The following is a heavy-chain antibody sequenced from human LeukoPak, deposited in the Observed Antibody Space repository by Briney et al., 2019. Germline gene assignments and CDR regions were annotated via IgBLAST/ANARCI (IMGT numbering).Heavy chain of an antibody. CDR3: ARDSMSGWLEFRFDY. CDR2: INPNSGGT. J-gene: IGHJ4*02. CDR1: GYTFTGYY. Sequence: ASVKVSCKASGYTFTGYYMHWVRQAPGQGLEWMGWINPNSGGTNYAQKFQGRVTMTRDTSISTAYMELSRLRSDDTAVYYCARDSMSGWLEFRFDYWGQGTLVTVSS. D-gene: IGHD6-19*01. V-gene: IGHV1-2*02.